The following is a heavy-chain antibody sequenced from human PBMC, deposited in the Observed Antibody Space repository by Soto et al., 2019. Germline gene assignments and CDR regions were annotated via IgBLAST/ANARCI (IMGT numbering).Heavy chain of an antibody. V-gene: IGHV3-23*01. CDR1: GFPFRSYA. Sequence: GGSLRISCAAPGFPFRSYAMSWVRQTPGKGLEWVSAFTTGANTYYADSVKGRFTISRDNSKNTLYLQMNSLTAEDTAVYYCAKEGGYCSNGVCRDFDYWGQGA. CDR3: AKEGGYCSNGVCRDFDY. J-gene: IGHJ4*02. CDR2: FTTGANT. D-gene: IGHD2-8*01.